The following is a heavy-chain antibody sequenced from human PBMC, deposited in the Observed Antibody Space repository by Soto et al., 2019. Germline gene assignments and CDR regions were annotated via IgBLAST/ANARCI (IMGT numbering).Heavy chain of an antibody. J-gene: IGHJ6*03. V-gene: IGHV4-34*01. Sequence: SETLSLTCAVYGGSFSGYYWSWIRQPPGKGLEWIGEINHSGSTNYNPSLKSRVTISVDTSKNQFSLKLSSVTAADTAVYYCARGRIVVVPAAMKRGGYYYYYMDVWGKGTTVTVSS. CDR2: INHSGST. CDR3: ARGRIVVVPAAMKRGGYYYYYMDV. CDR1: GGSFSGYY. D-gene: IGHD2-2*01.